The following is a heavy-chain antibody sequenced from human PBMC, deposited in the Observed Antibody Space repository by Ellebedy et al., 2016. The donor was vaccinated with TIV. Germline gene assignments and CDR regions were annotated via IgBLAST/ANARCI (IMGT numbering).Heavy chain of an antibody. V-gene: IGHV4-34*01. J-gene: IGHJ6*02. CDR2: INHSGST. CDR3: ARGPEGVYSNYYYYGMDV. CDR1: GGSFSGYY. Sequence: SETLSLXXAVYGGSFSGYYWSWIRQPPGKGLEWIGEINHSGSTNYNPSLKSRVTISVDTSKNQFSLKLSSVTAADTAVYYCARGPEGVYSNYYYYGMDVWGQGTTVTVSS. D-gene: IGHD4-11*01.